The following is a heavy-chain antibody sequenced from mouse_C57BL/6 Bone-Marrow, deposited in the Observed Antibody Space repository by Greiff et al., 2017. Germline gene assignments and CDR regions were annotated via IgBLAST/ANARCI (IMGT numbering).Heavy chain of an antibody. D-gene: IGHD1-1*01. CDR2: INPNNGGT. CDR1: GYTFTDYN. Sequence: VQLQQSGPELVKPGASVKIPCKASGYTFTDYNMDWVKQSHGKSLAWIGDINPNNGGTIYNQKFKGKATLTVDKSSSTAYMELRSLTSEDTAVYYCAREGHYYGSSYGHWYFDVWGTGATVTVSS. CDR3: AREGHYYGSSYGHWYFDV. J-gene: IGHJ1*03. V-gene: IGHV1-18*01.